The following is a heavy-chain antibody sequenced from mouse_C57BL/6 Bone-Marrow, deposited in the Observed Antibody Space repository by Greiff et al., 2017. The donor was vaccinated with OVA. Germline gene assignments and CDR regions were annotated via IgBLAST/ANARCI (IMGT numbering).Heavy chain of an antibody. J-gene: IGHJ1*03. CDR2: ISYDGSN. CDR1: GYSITSGYY. Sequence: DVQLQESGPGLVKPSQSLSLTCSVTGYSITSGYYWNWIRQFPGNKLEWMGYISYDGSNNYNPSLKNRISITRDTSKNQFFLKLNSVTTEDTATYYCARAPYYYGSRNWYFDVWGTGTTVTVSS. V-gene: IGHV3-6*01. D-gene: IGHD1-1*01. CDR3: ARAPYYYGSRNWYFDV.